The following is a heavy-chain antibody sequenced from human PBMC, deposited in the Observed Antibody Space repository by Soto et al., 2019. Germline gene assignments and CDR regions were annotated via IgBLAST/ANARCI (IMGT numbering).Heavy chain of an antibody. CDR1: GFTFSSYS. CDR2: ITSSGTTV. D-gene: IGHD6-13*01. Sequence: EVHLVESGGGLVQPGGFQRVSCAASGFTFSSYSLNWVRQAPGKGLEWVSYITSSGTTVYYADSVRGRFTISRDNAKNSLYLQMNSLRDDDTAVYYCARGSSNWAYYFDFWGQGTLVTVSS. V-gene: IGHV3-48*02. J-gene: IGHJ4*02. CDR3: ARGSSNWAYYFDF.